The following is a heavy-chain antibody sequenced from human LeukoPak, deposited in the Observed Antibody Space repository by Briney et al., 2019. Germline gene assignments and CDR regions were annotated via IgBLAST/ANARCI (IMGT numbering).Heavy chain of an antibody. J-gene: IGHJ6*02. CDR3: ARIAVAGTLYYYYGMDV. CDR1: GFTFSSYG. V-gene: IGHV3-33*01. D-gene: IGHD6-19*01. Sequence: GGSLRLSCAASGFTFSSYGMHWVRQAPGKGLEWVAVIWYDGSNKHYADSVKGRFTISRDNSKNTLYLQMNSLRAEDTAGYYCARIAVAGTLYYYYGMDVWGQGTTVTVSS. CDR2: IWYDGSNK.